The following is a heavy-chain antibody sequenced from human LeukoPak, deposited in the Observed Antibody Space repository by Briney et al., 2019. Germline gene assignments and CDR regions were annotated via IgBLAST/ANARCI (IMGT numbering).Heavy chain of an antibody. CDR3: ARRPAVPAMVTS. V-gene: IGHV4-4*08. CDR2: IYTSGST. CDR1: GGSISSYY. Sequence: PSETLSLTCTVSGGSISSYYWSWIRQPPGKGLEWIGYIYTSGSTNYNPSLKSRVTVSVDTSKNQFSLKLSSVTAADTAVYYCARRPAVPAMVTSWGQGTLVTVSS. J-gene: IGHJ5*02. D-gene: IGHD5-18*01.